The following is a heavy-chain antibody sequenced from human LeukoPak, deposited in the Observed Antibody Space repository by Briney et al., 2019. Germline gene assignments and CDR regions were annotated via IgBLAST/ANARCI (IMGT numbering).Heavy chain of an antibody. D-gene: IGHD3-22*01. CDR2: IKQDGSEK. Sequence: GGSLRLSCAVSGFTFSRYWMSWVRQAPRKGLEWVANIKQDGSEKYYVDSVKGRFTISRDNAKNSLYLQMNSLRAEDTAVYYCAGDKGDYDTSGSLFVFGGQGTLVTVSS. J-gene: IGHJ4*02. CDR3: AGDKGDYDTSGSLFVF. V-gene: IGHV3-7*03. CDR1: GFTFSRYW.